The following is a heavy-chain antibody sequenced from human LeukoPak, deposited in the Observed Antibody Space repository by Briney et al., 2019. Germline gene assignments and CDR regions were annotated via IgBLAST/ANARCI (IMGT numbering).Heavy chain of an antibody. Sequence: SETLSLTCTVSGGSISTYYWSWIRQPPGKGLEWIGHIHGSGETNYNPSLKSRVTMSPDTSRNQFSLKVNSVTAADTAVYYCARGTYYSGSGTYFEDYFDSWGQGILVTVSS. V-gene: IGHV4-59*12. CDR2: IHGSGET. CDR1: GGSISTYY. CDR3: ARGTYYSGSGTYFEDYFDS. D-gene: IGHD3-10*01. J-gene: IGHJ4*02.